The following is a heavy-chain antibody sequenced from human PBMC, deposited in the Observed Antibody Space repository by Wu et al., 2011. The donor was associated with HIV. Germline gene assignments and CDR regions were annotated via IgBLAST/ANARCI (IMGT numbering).Heavy chain of an antibody. D-gene: IGHD3-10*01. CDR1: GGTFSSYG. J-gene: IGHJ6*02. CDR3: ARVDSPDYGSGSWNGMDV. CDR2: ISAYNGNT. V-gene: IGHV1-18*01. Sequence: QVQLVQSGAEVKKSGSSVKVSCKASGGTFSSYGISWVQQAPGQGLEWMGWISAYNGNTNYVQKLQGRVTMTTDTSTSTAYMELRSLRSDDTAVYYCARVDSPDYGSGSWNGMDVWGQGTTVTVSS.